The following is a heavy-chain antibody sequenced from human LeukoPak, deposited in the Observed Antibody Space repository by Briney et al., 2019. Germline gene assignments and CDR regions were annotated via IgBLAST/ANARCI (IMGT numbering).Heavy chain of an antibody. CDR3: ARGYGDPLDYYYYMDV. D-gene: IGHD4-17*01. V-gene: IGHV3-23*01. J-gene: IGHJ6*03. CDR1: GFTFSSFA. CDR2: ISGSGGYT. Sequence: PGGSLRLSCAASGFTFSSFAMTWVRQAPGKGLEWVSGISGSGGYTHYADSVKGRFTISRDNAKNSLYLQMNSLRTEDTAVYYCARGYGDPLDYYYYMDVWGNGTTVTVSS.